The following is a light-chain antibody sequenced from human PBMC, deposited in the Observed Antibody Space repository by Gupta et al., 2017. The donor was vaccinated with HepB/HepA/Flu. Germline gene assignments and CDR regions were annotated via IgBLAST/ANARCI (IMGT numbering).Light chain of an antibody. J-gene: IGLJ3*02. CDR1: SSNIGNNY. CDR3: GTWDSSLSAGV. CDR2: DNN. Sequence: QSVLTQPPSVSAAPGQKVTIPCSGRSSNIGNNYVSWYQQLPGTAPKLLIYDNNKRPSGIPDRFSGSKSGASATLGITGLQTGDEADYYCGTWDSSLSAGVFGGGTKLTVL. V-gene: IGLV1-51*01.